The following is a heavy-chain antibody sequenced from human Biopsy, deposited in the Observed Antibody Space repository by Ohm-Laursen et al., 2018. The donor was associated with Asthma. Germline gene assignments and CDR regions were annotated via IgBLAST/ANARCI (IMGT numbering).Heavy chain of an antibody. Sequence: SLRLSCTASGFSFNSYGMHWVRQAPGKGLEWVAVMSFDGRQTHYADSVKGRFTISRDNSKNTLYLQMNSLRAEDTAVYYCAKERYYDFWSGYPVWGQGTMVTVSS. D-gene: IGHD3-3*01. CDR1: GFSFNSYG. CDR2: MSFDGRQT. CDR3: AKERYYDFWSGYPV. J-gene: IGHJ3*01. V-gene: IGHV3-30*18.